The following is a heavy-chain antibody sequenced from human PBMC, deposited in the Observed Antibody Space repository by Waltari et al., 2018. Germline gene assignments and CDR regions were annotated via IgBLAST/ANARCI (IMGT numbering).Heavy chain of an antibody. CDR3: AKDVPGYYYGMDV. Sequence: QVQLVESGGGVVQPGRSLRLSCAASGFTFSSYGMHWVRQAPGKGLEWVAFIWYDGSNKYYADSVKGRFTISRDNSKNTLYLQMNSLRAEDTAMYYCAKDVPGYYYGMDVWGQGTTVTVSS. D-gene: IGHD2-2*01. V-gene: IGHV3-30*02. CDR2: IWYDGSNK. J-gene: IGHJ6*02. CDR1: GFTFSSYG.